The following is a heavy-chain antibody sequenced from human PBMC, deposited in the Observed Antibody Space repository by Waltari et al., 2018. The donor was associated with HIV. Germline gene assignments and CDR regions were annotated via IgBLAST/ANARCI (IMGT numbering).Heavy chain of an antibody. CDR1: GGPISGGPYY. Sequence: QVQLQESGPGLVKPSQTLSLSCSVSGGPISGGPYYWSWIRQPAGKGPEWIVRISTSGGANYHYALRSRVTLSIDTSSNQFSLKLNSVSAADTAVYFCAGEYLAAAGYFYGLDVWGQGTRV. CDR2: ISTSGGA. J-gene: IGHJ6*02. D-gene: IGHD6-13*01. V-gene: IGHV4-61*02. CDR3: AGEYLAAAGYFYGLDV.